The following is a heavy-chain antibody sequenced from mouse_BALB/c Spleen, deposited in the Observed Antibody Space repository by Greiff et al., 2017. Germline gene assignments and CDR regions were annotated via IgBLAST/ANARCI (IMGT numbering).Heavy chain of an antibody. Sequence: EVKLVESGGGLVQPGGSLKLSCAASGFTFSSYGMSWVRQTPDKRLELVATINSNGGSTYYPDSVKGRFTISRDNSKNTLYLQMSSLKSEDTAMYYCAREGDYWGQGTTLTVSS. J-gene: IGHJ2*01. CDR2: INSNGGST. CDR1: GFTFSSYG. V-gene: IGHV5-6-3*01. CDR3: AREGDY.